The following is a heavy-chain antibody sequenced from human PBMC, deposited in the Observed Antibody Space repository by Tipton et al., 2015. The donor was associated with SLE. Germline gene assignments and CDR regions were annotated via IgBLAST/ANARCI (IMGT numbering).Heavy chain of an antibody. V-gene: IGHV4-31*11. CDR3: ARALQNYFDY. J-gene: IGHJ4*02. CDR1: GGSFSGYY. Sequence: TLSLTCAVYGGSFSGYYWSWIRQHPGKGLEWIGYIYYSGSTYYNPSLKSRVTISVDTSKNQFSLKLSSVTAADTAAYYCARALQNYFDYWGQGTLVTVSS. CDR2: IYYSGST.